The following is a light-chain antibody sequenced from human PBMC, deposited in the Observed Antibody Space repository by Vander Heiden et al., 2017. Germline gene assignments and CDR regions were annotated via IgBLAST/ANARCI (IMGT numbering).Light chain of an antibody. J-gene: IGKJ1*01. V-gene: IGKV3-15*01. CDR2: GVY. CDR3: QQYFVWWT. CDR1: ETVASN. Sequence: EIVITQSPAILSVSPADSVSVPCRASETVASNLAWYQQKPGQAPRLLISGVYTRATGVPARFSGSGSGTEFTLTISNLEAEDFAVYYCQQYFVWWTFGQGTKVE.